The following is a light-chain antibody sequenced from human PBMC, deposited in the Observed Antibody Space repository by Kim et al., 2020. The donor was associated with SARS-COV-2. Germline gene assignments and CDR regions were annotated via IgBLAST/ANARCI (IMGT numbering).Light chain of an antibody. Sequence: NFTLTQPHSVSESPGKTVTISCTGSSGNLASNYVQWYQQRPGSAPTTVIYEDNQRPSGVPDRFSGSIDASANSASLTISGLKTDDEADYYCQSYDSSTHWVFGGGTRLTVL. CDR2: EDN. CDR3: QSYDSSTHWV. J-gene: IGLJ3*02. CDR1: SGNLASNY. V-gene: IGLV6-57*02.